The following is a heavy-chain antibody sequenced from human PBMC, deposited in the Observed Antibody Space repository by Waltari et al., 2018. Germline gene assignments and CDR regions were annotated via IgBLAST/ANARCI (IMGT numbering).Heavy chain of an antibody. V-gene: IGHV3-64*01. CDR3: ARMDGSGWYGS. CDR1: GFTFSRFS. D-gene: IGHD6-19*01. J-gene: IGHJ4*02. Sequence: EVQMVESGGGLVQPGGSLILSCAASGFTFSRFSMHWVRQAPGKGLEYVSAFSRDGVTTYYANSVKGRFTISRDNSKNKLYLQMGSLRAEDMAVYYCARMDGSGWYGSWGQGTLVTVSS. CDR2: FSRDGVTT.